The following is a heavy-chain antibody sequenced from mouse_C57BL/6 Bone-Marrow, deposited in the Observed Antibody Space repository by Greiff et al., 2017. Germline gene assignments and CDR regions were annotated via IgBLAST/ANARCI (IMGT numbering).Heavy chain of an antibody. CDR2: IYPGGGYT. D-gene: IGHD2-5*01. J-gene: IGHJ4*01. CDR3: ARRGGYSNYAMDY. V-gene: IGHV1-63*01. CDR1: GYTFTNYW. Sequence: QVQLQQSGAELVRPGTSVKMSCKASGYTFTNYWIGWAKQRPGHGLEWIGDIYPGGGYTNYNEKFKGKATLTADKSSSTAYMQFSSLTSEDSAIYYCARRGGYSNYAMDYWCQGTSVTVSS.